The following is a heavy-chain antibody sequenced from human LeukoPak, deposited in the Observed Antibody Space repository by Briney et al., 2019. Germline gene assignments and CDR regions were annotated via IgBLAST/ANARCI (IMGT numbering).Heavy chain of an antibody. CDR3: AREYCRGDSCHKGGIDY. Sequence: QTGGSLRLSCAASGFTFSSYWMTWVRQAPGKGLEWVANIKQDGSETFYVDSVKGRFTISRDNAKYSLYLQMNSLRAEDTAVDYFAREYCRGDSCHKGGIDYWGQGTLVTVSS. CDR2: IKQDGSET. D-gene: IGHD2-15*01. V-gene: IGHV3-7*03. J-gene: IGHJ4*02. CDR1: GFTFSSYW.